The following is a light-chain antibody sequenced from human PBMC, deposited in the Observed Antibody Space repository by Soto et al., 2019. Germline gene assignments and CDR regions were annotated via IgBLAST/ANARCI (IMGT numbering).Light chain of an antibody. CDR2: LNSDGSH. V-gene: IGLV4-69*01. J-gene: IGLJ2*01. CDR1: SGHSNYA. CDR3: QTWGSGIVV. Sequence: QLVLTQSPSASASLGASVKLTCTLSSGHSNYAIAWHQHQSEKGPRYLMKLNSDGSHSKGDGIPDRFSGSSSGAERYLTISSRQSEDEADYYCQTWGSGIVVFGGGTKLTVL.